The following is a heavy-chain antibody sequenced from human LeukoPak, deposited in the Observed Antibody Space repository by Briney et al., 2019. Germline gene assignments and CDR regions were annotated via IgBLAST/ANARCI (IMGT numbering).Heavy chain of an antibody. J-gene: IGHJ6*03. Sequence: ASVKVSCKASGGTSSTYAISWVRQAPGQGLEWVGGIVPIFGTANYAQKFQGRVTITADESTSTAYMELSSLRSEDTAVYYCARAPRGPSQVRHYYYMDVWGKGTTVTVSS. V-gene: IGHV1-69*13. CDR2: IVPIFGTA. CDR1: GGTSSTYA. CDR3: ARAPRGPSQVRHYYYMDV.